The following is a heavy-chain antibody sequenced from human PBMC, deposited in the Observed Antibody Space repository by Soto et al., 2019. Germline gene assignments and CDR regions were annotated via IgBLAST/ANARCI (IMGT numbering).Heavy chain of an antibody. CDR1: GYTFTSYA. Sequence: QVQLVQSGAEVKKPGASVKVSCKASGYTFTSYAMHWVRQAPGQRLEWMGWLNAGNGNTKYSQKVQGRVTITRDTSASTADMELSSLRSEDTAVNYCARTAVAGNEPYYYYGMDVRGQGTTVTVCS. D-gene: IGHD6-19*01. CDR2: LNAGNGNT. J-gene: IGHJ6*02. CDR3: ARTAVAGNEPYYYYGMDV. V-gene: IGHV1-3*01.